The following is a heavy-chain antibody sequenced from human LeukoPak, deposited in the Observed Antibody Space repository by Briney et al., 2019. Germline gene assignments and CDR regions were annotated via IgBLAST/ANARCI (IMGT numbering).Heavy chain of an antibody. CDR3: ARGHSGHYYDSSGYYRNPAFDI. D-gene: IGHD3-22*01. CDR1: GGSFSGYY. CDR2: INHSGST. V-gene: IGHV4-34*01. Sequence: SETLSLTCAVYGGSFSGYYWSWIRQPPGKGLDWIGEINHSGSTNYNPSLKSRVTISVDTSKNQFSLKLSSVTAADTAVYYCARGHSGHYYDSSGYYRNPAFDIWGQGTMVTVSS. J-gene: IGHJ3*02.